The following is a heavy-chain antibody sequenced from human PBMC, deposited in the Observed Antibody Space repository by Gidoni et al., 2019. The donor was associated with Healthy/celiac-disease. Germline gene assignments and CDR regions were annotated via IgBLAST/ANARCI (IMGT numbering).Heavy chain of an antibody. Sequence: QVQLVESGGGVVQPGGSLRLSCAASGFTFRSYGMHWVRQAPGKGLEWVAFIRYDGSNKYYADSVKGRFTISRDNSKNTLYLQMNSLRAEDTAVYYCAKEYYGSGSYYKGGPAYWGQGTLVTVSS. CDR3: AKEYYGSGSYYKGGPAY. CDR2: IRYDGSNK. J-gene: IGHJ4*02. CDR1: GFTFRSYG. V-gene: IGHV3-30*02. D-gene: IGHD3-10*01.